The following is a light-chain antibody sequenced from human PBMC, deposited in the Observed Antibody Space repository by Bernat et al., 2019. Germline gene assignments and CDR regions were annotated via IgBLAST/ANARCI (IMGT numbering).Light chain of an antibody. Sequence: QSVLTQPPSASGTPGQRVTISCSGSSSNIGSNTVTWYQQLPGTAPKLLIYNNNQRPSGVPDRFSGSKSGNSASLAISGLQSEDEADYYCAAWDDSLNGWVFGGGTKLTVL. CDR1: SSNIGSNT. V-gene: IGLV1-44*01. J-gene: IGLJ3*02. CDR3: AAWDDSLNGWV. CDR2: NNN.